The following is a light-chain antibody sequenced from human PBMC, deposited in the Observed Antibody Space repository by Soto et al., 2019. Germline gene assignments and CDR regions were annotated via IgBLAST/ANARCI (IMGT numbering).Light chain of an antibody. J-gene: IGLJ1*01. Sequence: QSVLTQPASVSGSPGQSITISCTGTSSDVGSYNLVSWYEQHPGKAPKLMIYEVSKRPSGVSNRFSGSKSGNTASLTIPGLQAEDEADYYCCSYAGSSTYYVFGTGTKLTVL. V-gene: IGLV2-23*02. CDR2: EVS. CDR3: CSYAGSSTYYV. CDR1: SSDVGSYNL.